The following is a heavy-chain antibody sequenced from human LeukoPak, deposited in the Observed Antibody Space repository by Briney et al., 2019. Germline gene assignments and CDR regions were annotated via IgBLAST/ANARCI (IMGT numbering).Heavy chain of an antibody. D-gene: IGHD4-23*01. Sequence: PGGSLRLSCAASGFTFSSYAMSWVRQAPGKGLEWVSSISYTGGSTYYADSVKGRFTISRDNSKNTLNLQMNSLRAEDTAVYYCAKAPPLRWSTLLHFDYWGQGTLVTVSS. J-gene: IGHJ4*02. V-gene: IGHV3-23*01. CDR1: GFTFSSYA. CDR3: AKAPPLRWSTLLHFDY. CDR2: ISYTGGST.